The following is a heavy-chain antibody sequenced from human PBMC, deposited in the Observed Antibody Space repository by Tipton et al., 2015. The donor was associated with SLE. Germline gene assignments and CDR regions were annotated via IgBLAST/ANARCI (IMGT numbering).Heavy chain of an antibody. CDR2: ISYDGSKK. Sequence: SLRLSCAASGFSFNSYVMHWVRQAPGKGLEWVAVISYDGSKKKYVDSVKGRFTISRDNSMNTLYLQMNSLRAEDTAVYHCARGGSGTSFDYWGQGTLVTVSS. CDR1: GFSFNSYV. V-gene: IGHV3-30*03. D-gene: IGHD6-25*01. J-gene: IGHJ4*02. CDR3: ARGGSGTSFDY.